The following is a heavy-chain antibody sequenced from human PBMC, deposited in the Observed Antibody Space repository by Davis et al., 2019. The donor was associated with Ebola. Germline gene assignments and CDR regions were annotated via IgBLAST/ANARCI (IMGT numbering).Heavy chain of an antibody. Sequence: GESLKISCAASGFPFTSAWLSWVRQAPGKGPEWVGRIKSKIDGGTTHYAARVKGRFSISRDDSKNTLYLQMNRLKTEDTALYYCTRGSGTYDWGQGTLVTVSS. D-gene: IGHD1-26*01. CDR1: GFPFTSAW. J-gene: IGHJ4*02. CDR3: TRGSGTYD. CDR2: IKSKIDGGTT. V-gene: IGHV3-15*06.